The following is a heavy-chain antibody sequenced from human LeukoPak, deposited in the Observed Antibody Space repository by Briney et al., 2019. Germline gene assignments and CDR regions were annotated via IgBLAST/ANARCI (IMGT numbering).Heavy chain of an antibody. V-gene: IGHV3-30*18. D-gene: IGHD6-13*01. Sequence: PGRSLRLSCAASGFTFSSYGMHWVRQAPGKGLEWVAVISYDGSNKYYADSVKGRFTISRDNSKNTLCLQMNSLRAEDTAVYYCAKDRLGSSSCLDYWGQGTLVTVSS. J-gene: IGHJ4*02. CDR3: AKDRLGSSSCLDY. CDR1: GFTFSSYG. CDR2: ISYDGSNK.